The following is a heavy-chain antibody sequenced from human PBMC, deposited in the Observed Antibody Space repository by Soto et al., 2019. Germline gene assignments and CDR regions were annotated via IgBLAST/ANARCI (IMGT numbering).Heavy chain of an antibody. D-gene: IGHD3-10*01. CDR3: ARFALASGDDAFDI. CDR1: GFTFSDHY. J-gene: IGHJ3*02. CDR2: TRNKANSYTT. Sequence: EVQLVESGGGLVQPGGSLRLSCAASGFTFSDHYMDWVRQAPGKGLEWVGRTRNKANSYTTEYAASVKGRFTISRDDSKNSLYLQMNSLKTEDTAVYYCARFALASGDDAFDIWGQGTMVTVSS. V-gene: IGHV3-72*01.